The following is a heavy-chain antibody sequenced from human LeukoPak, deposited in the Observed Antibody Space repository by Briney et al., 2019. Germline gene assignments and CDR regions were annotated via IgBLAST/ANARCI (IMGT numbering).Heavy chain of an antibody. CDR2: IIPIFGTA. Sequence: SVKVSCKASGGTFSSYAISWVRQAPGQGLEWMGGIIPIFGTANYAQKFQGRVTITADESTSTAYMELSSLRSEDTAVYYCARDMDYYDSSGYYTSFDYWGQGTLVTVSS. CDR3: ARDMDYYDSSGYYTSFDY. J-gene: IGHJ4*02. D-gene: IGHD3-22*01. V-gene: IGHV1-69*13. CDR1: GGTFSSYA.